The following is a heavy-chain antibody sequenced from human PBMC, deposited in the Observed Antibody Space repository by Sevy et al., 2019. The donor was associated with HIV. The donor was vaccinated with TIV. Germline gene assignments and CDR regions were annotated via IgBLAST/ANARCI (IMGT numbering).Heavy chain of an antibody. D-gene: IGHD2-2*01. CDR3: ASEAMPPKYAFDI. J-gene: IGHJ3*02. CDR2: FYSGGKT. V-gene: IGHV3-53*01. CDR1: GLTVSNNY. Sequence: GGSLRLSCAASGLTVSNNYMAWVRQAPGKGLEWVSVFYSGGKTYYADSVKGRFTVSRDDSKNTVYLQMNSLRVEDTALYYCASEAMPPKYAFDIWGQGTMVTVSS.